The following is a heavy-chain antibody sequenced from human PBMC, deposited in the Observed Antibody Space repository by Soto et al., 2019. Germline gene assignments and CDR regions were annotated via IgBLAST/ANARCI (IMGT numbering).Heavy chain of an antibody. CDR1: GYTFTGYY. CDR2: INPNSGGT. J-gene: IGHJ4*02. V-gene: IGHV1-2*04. Sequence: ASVKVSCKASGYTFTGYYMHWVRQAPGQGLEWMGWINPNSGGTNYAQKFQGWVTMTRDTSISTAYMELSRLRSDDTAVYYCARDQAYSSGWYEGFDYWGQGTLVTVSS. D-gene: IGHD6-19*01. CDR3: ARDQAYSSGWYEGFDY.